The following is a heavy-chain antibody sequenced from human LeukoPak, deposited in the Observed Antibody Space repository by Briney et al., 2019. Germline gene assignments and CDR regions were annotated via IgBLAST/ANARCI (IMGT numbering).Heavy chain of an antibody. Sequence: AVKGRFTISRDNAKNSLYLQMSSLRAEDTAVYYCARVYRRYFDYWGQGTLVTVSS. D-gene: IGHD1-14*01. CDR3: ARVYRRYFDY. V-gene: IGHV3-48*01. J-gene: IGHJ4*02.